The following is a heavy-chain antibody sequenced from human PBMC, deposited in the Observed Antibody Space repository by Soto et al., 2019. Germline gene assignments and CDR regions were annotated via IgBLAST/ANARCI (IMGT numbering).Heavy chain of an antibody. J-gene: IGHJ6*03. CDR2: IKQDGSEK. V-gene: IGHV3-7*01. Sequence: GGSLRLSCAASGFTFSSYWMSWVRQAPGKGLEWVANIKQDGSEKYYVDSVKGRFTISRDNAKNSLYLQMNSLRAEDTAVYYCASRRPCSSPSGYGYYYYYYMDVWGKGTTVTVSS. CDR1: GFTFSSYW. CDR3: ASRRPCSSPSGYGYYYYYYMDV. D-gene: IGHD2-2*01.